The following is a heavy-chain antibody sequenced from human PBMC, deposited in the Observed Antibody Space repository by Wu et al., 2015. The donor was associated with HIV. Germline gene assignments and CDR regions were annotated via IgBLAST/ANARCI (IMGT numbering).Heavy chain of an antibody. CDR3: ARLQVPRWYSSSWYNDPVWFDP. D-gene: IGHD6-13*01. CDR1: GGSISSYY. J-gene: IGHJ5*02. CDR2: IYYSGST. V-gene: IGHV4-59*08. Sequence: QVQLQESGPGLVKPSETLSLTCTVSGGSISSYYWSWIRQPPGKGLEWIGYIYYSGSTNYNPSLKSRVTISVDTSKNQFSLKLSSVTAADTAVYYCARLQVPRWYSSSWYNDPVWFDPWGQGTLVTVSS.